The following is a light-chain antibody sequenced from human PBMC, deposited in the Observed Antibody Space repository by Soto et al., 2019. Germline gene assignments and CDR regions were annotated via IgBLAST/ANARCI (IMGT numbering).Light chain of an antibody. Sequence: DVVMTQSPLSLPVTLGQPASISCRSSQSLVYSDGNTYLNWFQQRPGQSPRRLIYKVSTRDSGVPERFSGSGSGTDFTLKISRVEAEDVGVYYCMQGTHWPRTFGQGTKVEIK. CDR2: KVS. V-gene: IGKV2-30*01. J-gene: IGKJ1*01. CDR1: QSLVYSDGNTY. CDR3: MQGTHWPRT.